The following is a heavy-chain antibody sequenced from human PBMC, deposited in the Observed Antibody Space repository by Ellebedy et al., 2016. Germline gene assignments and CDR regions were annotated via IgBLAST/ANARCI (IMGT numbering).Heavy chain of an antibody. CDR1: GFTFSNYA. CDR3: VRDLAGGSGY. V-gene: IGHV3-21*01. J-gene: IGHJ4*02. Sequence: GESLKISXAASGFTFSNYAMNWVRQAPGKGLEWVASISGFSDYVSYADSVKGRFTISRDNAKDTLYLEMNSLTAEDTAVYYCVRDLAGGSGYWGQGTLVTVSS. CDR2: ISGFSDYV. D-gene: IGHD6-19*01.